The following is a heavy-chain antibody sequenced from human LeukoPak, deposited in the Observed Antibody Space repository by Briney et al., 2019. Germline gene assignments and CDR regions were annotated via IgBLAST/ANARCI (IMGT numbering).Heavy chain of an antibody. CDR2: INPNSGGT. V-gene: IGHV1-2*02. CDR1: GYTFTGYY. CDR3: ARDSNPIYCSSTSCSFDY. J-gene: IGHJ4*02. D-gene: IGHD2-2*01. Sequence: GASVKVSCKASGYTFTGYYMHWVRQAPGQGLEWMGWINPNSGGTNYAQKFQGRVTMTRDTSISTAYMELSRLRSDDTAVYYCARDSNPIYCSSTSCSFDYWGQGTLVTVSS.